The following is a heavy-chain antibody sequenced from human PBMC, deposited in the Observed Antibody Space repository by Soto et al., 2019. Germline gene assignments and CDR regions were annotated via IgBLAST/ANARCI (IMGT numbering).Heavy chain of an antibody. D-gene: IGHD5-18*01. V-gene: IGHV3-30-3*01. Sequence: VQLVEFGGGVVQPGMSLRRSCAASGFTFSSYAMHWVRQAPGKGLEWVAVISYDGSNKYYADSVKGRFTISRDNSKNTLYLQMNSLRAEDTAVYYCARDAGYSYGYAPYYYYGMDVWGQGTTVTVSS. CDR3: ARDAGYSYGYAPYYYYGMDV. J-gene: IGHJ6*02. CDR1: GFTFSSYA. CDR2: ISYDGSNK.